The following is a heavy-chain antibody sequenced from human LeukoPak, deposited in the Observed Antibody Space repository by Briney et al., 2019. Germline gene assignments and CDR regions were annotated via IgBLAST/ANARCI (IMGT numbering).Heavy chain of an antibody. CDR2: INWNGGSK. J-gene: IGHJ6*02. CDR3: ARDRYGSGSYSQGGMDV. V-gene: IGHV3-20*04. Sequence: GGSLRLSCAASGFTFTYAWMSWVRQAPGKGLEWFSGINWNGGSKGYADSVKGRFTMSRDNAKNSLYLKMNSLRAEDTALYYCARDRYGSGSYSQGGMDVWGQGTTVTVSS. D-gene: IGHD3-10*01. CDR1: GFTFTYAW.